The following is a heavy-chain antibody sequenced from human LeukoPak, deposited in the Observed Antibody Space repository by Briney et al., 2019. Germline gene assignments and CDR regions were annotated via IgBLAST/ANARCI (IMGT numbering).Heavy chain of an antibody. J-gene: IGHJ6*02. CDR2: ISWNSGSI. D-gene: IGHD2-8*01. CDR3: AVLHYYAMDV. V-gene: IGHV3-9*01. Sequence: PGRSLRLSCAASGFTFDDYAMHWVRQAPGKGLEWVSGISWNSGSIGYADSVKGRFTISRDNAKNSLYLQMNSLRGEDAALYYCAVLHYYAMDVWGQGTTVTVSS. CDR1: GFTFDDYA.